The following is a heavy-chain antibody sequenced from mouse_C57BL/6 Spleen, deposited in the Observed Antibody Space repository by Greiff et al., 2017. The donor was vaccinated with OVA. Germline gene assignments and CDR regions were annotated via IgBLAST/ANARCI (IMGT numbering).Heavy chain of an antibody. CDR3: ATGGGYYFDY. V-gene: IGHV1-7*01. CDR2: INPSSDYT. D-gene: IGHD3-1*01. J-gene: IGHJ2*01. Sequence: VQLQQSGAELAKPGASVKLSCKASGYTFTTYWLHWVEQRPGQSLEWIGYINPSSDYTKYDQKFKDKATLTADKSSSTAYMQLSSLTYEDSAVYYCATGGGYYFDYWGQGTTLTVSS. CDR1: GYTFTTYW.